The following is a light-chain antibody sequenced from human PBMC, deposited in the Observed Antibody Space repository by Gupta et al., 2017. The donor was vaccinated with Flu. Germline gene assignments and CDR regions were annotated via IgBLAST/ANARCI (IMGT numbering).Light chain of an antibody. CDR2: GAS. Sequence: GERAALSCRASQSISNNLVWYQQKPGQAPRCLIYGASTRATGIPARFRGRGSGTEFTLTITNLQSEDFAVYYCQQYHNWPRTFGQGTRVEI. J-gene: IGKJ1*01. CDR1: QSISNN. CDR3: QQYHNWPRT. V-gene: IGKV3-15*01.